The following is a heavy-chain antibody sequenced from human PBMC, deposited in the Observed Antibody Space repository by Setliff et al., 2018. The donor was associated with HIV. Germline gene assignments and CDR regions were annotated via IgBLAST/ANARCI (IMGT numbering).Heavy chain of an antibody. CDR2: TNPGGGST. D-gene: IGHD6-19*01. J-gene: IGHJ4*02. CDR1: GYTFTSYH. CDR3: ARGTGIAVAGTDY. Sequence: GASVKVSCKASGYTFTSYHMHWVRQAPGQGLEWMGITNPGGGSTSYAQKFQGRVTMTRDTSTSTVYMELSSLRSEDTAVYYCARGTGIAVAGTDYWGQGTLVTVSS. V-gene: IGHV1-46*01.